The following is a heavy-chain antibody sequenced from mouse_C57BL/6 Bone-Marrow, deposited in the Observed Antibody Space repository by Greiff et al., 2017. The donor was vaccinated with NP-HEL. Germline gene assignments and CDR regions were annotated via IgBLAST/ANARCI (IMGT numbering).Heavy chain of an antibody. CDR2: IYPGSGST. J-gene: IGHJ2*01. CDR1: GYTFTSYW. D-gene: IGHD1-1*01. CDR3: ARNYGSSYYFAY. V-gene: IGHV1-55*01. Sequence: QVQLQQSGAELVKPGASVKMSCKASGYTFTSYWITWVKQRPGQGLEWIGDIYPGSGSTNYNEKFKSKATLTVDTSSSTAYMQLSSLTSEDSAVYYCARNYGSSYYFAYWGQGTTLTVSS.